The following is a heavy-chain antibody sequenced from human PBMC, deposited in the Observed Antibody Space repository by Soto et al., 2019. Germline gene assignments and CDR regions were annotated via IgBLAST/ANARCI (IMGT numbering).Heavy chain of an antibody. CDR2: TYYNGAT. V-gene: IGHV4-30-4*01. CDR3: ARGLGDARYDF. D-gene: IGHD4-17*01. CDR1: GGSVSSGEYY. J-gene: IGHJ4*02. Sequence: PSETLSLTCTVSGGSVSSGEYYWTWIRQAPGKGLEWIGFTYYNGATSYNPSLMNRLSISVDEFKNQFSLRLSSVSAADTAVYYCARGLGDARYDFWGQGTLVTVS.